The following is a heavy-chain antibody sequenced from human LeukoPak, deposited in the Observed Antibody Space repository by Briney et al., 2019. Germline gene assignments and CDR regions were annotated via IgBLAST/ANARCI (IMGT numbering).Heavy chain of an antibody. J-gene: IGHJ1*01. CDR2: INPSGGST. CDR1: GYTFTWYL. V-gene: IGHV1-46*01. D-gene: IGHD5-24*01. CDR3: ATGRDGYNLEYFQH. Sequence: TSVTLSFTATGYTFTWYLVHWVRRAPGQGLEWMGIINPSGGSTNYPQKFQGIVTMTKDTSTSTVYMELSSLRSEDPAVYFCATGRDGYNLEYFQHWGQGTLVTVSS.